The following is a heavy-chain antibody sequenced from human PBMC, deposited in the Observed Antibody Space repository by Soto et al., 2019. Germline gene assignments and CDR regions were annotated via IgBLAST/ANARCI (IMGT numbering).Heavy chain of an antibody. V-gene: IGHV4-61*01. CDR1: GGSVSSGSYY. Sequence: SSETLSLTCTVSGGSVSSGSYYWSWIRQPPGKGLEWIGYIYYSGSTNYNPSLKSRVTISVDTSKNQFSLKLSSVTAADTAVYYCARDYPGNYYYYGMDVWGQGTTVTVSS. CDR2: IYYSGST. D-gene: IGHD3-16*02. CDR3: ARDYPGNYYYYGMDV. J-gene: IGHJ6*02.